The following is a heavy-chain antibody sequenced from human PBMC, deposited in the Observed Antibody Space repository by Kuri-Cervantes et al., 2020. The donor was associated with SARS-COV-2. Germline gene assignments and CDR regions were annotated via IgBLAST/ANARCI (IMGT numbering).Heavy chain of an antibody. CDR3: ARDGYCSSTSCPYYGMDV. D-gene: IGHD2-2*01. CDR2: ISAYNGNT. CDR1: GYTFTSYG. J-gene: IGHJ6*02. Sequence: ASVKVSCKASGYTFTSYGISWVRQAPGQGLEWMGWISAYNGNTNYAQKFQGRVTMTRDTSISTAYMELSRLRSDDTAVYYCARDGYCSSTSCPYYGMDVWGQGTTVTVSS. V-gene: IGHV1-18*01.